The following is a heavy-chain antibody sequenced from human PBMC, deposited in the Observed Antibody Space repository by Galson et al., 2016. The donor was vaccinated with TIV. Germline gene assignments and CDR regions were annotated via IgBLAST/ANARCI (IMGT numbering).Heavy chain of an antibody. CDR2: ISYDGSNK. Sequence: SLRLSCAASGFTFSRFGMHWVRQAPGKGLEWVAVISYDGSNKYYADSVKGRLTISRDNSKNTLYLRMNSLRAEDTAVYYCATDRNTALDTYSYYYGMDVWGQGTPVTVSS. J-gene: IGHJ6*02. CDR3: ATDRNTALDTYSYYYGMDV. CDR1: GFTFSRFG. V-gene: IGHV3-30*03. D-gene: IGHD5-18*01.